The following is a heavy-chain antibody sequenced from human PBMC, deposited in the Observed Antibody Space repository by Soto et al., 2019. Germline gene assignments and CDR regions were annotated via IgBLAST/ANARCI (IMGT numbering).Heavy chain of an antibody. CDR2: IKGRNVGGTI. V-gene: IGHV3-15*07. D-gene: IGHD6-19*01. J-gene: IGHJ4*02. CDR3: TTEFGYGRGQYDH. CDR1: GFTFNDAW. Sequence: EVQLVESGGGLVKPGGSLRLSCATYGFTFNDAWLSWVRQAPGKGLEWVGRIKGRNVGGTIDYAAPVTGRFTISSDESKNTLDLQMNSLKLEDTSVYYCTTEFGYGRGQYDHWGQGALVTVSS.